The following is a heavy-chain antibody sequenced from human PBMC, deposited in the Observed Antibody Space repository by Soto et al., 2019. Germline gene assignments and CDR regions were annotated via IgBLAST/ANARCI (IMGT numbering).Heavy chain of an antibody. CDR3: ARTRTTFNYYYSMEV. Sequence: ASVKVFCKASGATFSSYDISWARQAPGQGLKWMGEIIPIFGTANYAHKFQGRATITAAESTSTAYMELSNLRSADTAVYYRARTRTTFNYYYSMEVWGQGTTVSLS. J-gene: IGHJ6*02. CDR1: GATFSSYD. CDR2: IIPIFGTA. V-gene: IGHV1-69*13. D-gene: IGHD4-17*01.